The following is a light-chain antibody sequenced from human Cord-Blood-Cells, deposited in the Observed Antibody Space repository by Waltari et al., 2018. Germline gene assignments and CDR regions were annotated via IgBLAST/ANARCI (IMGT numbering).Light chain of an antibody. CDR3: GTWDSSLSAYV. V-gene: IGLV1-51*01. J-gene: IGLJ1*01. CDR1: SSNIGNNY. CDR2: DNN. Sequence: QSVFTQPPSVSAAPGQKVTISCSGSSSNIGNNYVSWYQQLPGTAPKLLIYDNNKRPSVIPDRFSGSKSGTSATLGITGRQTGDEADYYCGTWDSSLSAYVFGTGTKVTVL.